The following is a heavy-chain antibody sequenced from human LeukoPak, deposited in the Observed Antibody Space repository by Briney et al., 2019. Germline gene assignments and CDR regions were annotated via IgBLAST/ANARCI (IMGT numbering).Heavy chain of an antibody. J-gene: IGHJ4*01. CDR2: IHYSGST. CDR3: ARVSLSGYCSGASCCFDY. CDR1: GDSIRNHY. D-gene: IGHD2-15*01. Sequence: PSETLSLTCTVSGDSIRNHYWSWIRQPPGKGLECIGVIHYSGSTNYNPSVKSRVTISVDTPKNQFSLKLNSVTAADTAVYFCARVSLSGYCSGASCCFDYWGHGTLVTVSS. V-gene: IGHV4-59*11.